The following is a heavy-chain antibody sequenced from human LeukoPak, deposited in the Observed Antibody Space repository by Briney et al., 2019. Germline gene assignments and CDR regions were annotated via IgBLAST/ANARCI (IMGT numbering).Heavy chain of an antibody. CDR1: GFTFDDYA. V-gene: IGHV3-9*01. CDR2: ISWNSGSI. Sequence: GGSLRLSCAASGFTFDDYAMHWVRQAPGKGLEWVSGISWNSGSIGYADSVKGRFTISRDNAKNSLYLQMNSLRAEDTALYYCAKDKGPYYYYYGMDVWGKGTTVTVSS. J-gene: IGHJ6*04. CDR3: AKDKGPYYYYYGMDV.